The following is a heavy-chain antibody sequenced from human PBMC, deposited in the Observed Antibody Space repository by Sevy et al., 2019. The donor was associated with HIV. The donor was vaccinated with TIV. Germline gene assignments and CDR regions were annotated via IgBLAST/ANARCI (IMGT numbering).Heavy chain of an antibody. CDR3: ARQFGDIVVVVAAVSYFDY. CDR2: IYYSGST. Sequence: SETLSLTCTVSGGSISSSSYYWGWIRQPPGKGVEWIGSIYYSGSTYYNPSLKSRVTISVDTSKNQFSLKLSSVTAADTAVYYCARQFGDIVVVVAAVSYFDYWGQGTLVTVSS. CDR1: GGSISSSSYY. J-gene: IGHJ4*02. V-gene: IGHV4-39*01. D-gene: IGHD2-15*01.